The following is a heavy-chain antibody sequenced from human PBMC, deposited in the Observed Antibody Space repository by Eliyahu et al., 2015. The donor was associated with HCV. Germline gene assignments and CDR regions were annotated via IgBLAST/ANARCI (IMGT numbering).Heavy chain of an antibody. J-gene: IGHJ4*02. D-gene: IGHD5-12*01. Sequence: QVQLVQSGAXVKKPGASVKVSCKASGXTFXSYFMHWVRQAPGQGLEWMGIINPSGGSTSYAQKFQGRVTMTRDTSTSTVYMELSSLRSEDTAFYYCARGPGIYSGYDGTFDYWGQGTLVTVSS. V-gene: IGHV1-46*01. CDR2: INPSGGST. CDR3: ARGPGIYSGYDGTFDY. CDR1: GXTFXSYF.